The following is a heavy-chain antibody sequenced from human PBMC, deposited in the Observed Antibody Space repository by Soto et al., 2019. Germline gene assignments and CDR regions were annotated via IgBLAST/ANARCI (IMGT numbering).Heavy chain of an antibody. Sequence: QIQLVQSGHEVKKPGTSVKVSCKASGFTFGTSAIHWVRQARGHRLEWIGWIVVGTGNTKYAQRFQERVTITRDMSTSTAYMELISLTSEDTVIYYCAADKVPTDPYNWVDPWGQGTLVTVSS. CDR1: GFTFGTSA. CDR2: IVVGTGNT. J-gene: IGHJ5*02. D-gene: IGHD2-2*01. CDR3: AADKVPTDPYNWVDP. V-gene: IGHV1-58*02.